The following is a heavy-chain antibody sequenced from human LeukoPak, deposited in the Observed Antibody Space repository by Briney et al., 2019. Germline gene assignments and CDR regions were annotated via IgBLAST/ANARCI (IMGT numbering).Heavy chain of an antibody. V-gene: IGHV4-38-2*02. CDR1: GYSISSGYY. CDR2: IYHSGST. D-gene: IGHD3-16*01. CDR3: ARMGGGDY. J-gene: IGHJ4*02. Sequence: SETLSLTCTVSGYSISSGYYWGWIRQPPGKGLEWIGSIYHSGSTYYNPSLKSRVTISVDTSKNQFSLKLSSVTAADTAVYYCARMGGGDYWGQGTLVTVSS.